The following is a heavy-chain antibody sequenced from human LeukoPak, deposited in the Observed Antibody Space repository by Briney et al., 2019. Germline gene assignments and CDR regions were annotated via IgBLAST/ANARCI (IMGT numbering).Heavy chain of an antibody. CDR2: IYYTETT. CDR1: GGSISHSAYF. Sequence: SETLSLTCTVSGGSISHSAYFWAWIRQPPGKGLEWVGHIYYTETTHYNPSLKSRVTMSFDTSRNQFSLNLSSVTAADTAAYYCARVRGIALPGDRFMDVWGKGTTVTVSS. J-gene: IGHJ6*03. D-gene: IGHD2-21*01. V-gene: IGHV4-39*01. CDR3: ARVRGIALPGDRFMDV.